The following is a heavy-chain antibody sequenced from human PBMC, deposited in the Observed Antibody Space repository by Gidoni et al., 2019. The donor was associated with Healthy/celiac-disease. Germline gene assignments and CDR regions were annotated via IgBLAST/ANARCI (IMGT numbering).Heavy chain of an antibody. Sequence: QLQLQESGPGLVKPSETLSLTCTVSGGSISSSSYYWGWIRQPPGKGLEWIGSIYYSGSTYYNPSLKSRVTISVDTSKNQFSLKLSSVTAADTAVYYCASSVAGLYYFDYWGQGTLVTVSS. CDR2: IYYSGST. CDR3: ASSVAGLYYFDY. CDR1: GGSISSSSYY. D-gene: IGHD6-19*01. J-gene: IGHJ4*02. V-gene: IGHV4-39*01.